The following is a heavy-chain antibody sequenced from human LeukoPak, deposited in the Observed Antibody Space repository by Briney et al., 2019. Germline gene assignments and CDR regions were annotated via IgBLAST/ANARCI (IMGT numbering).Heavy chain of an antibody. J-gene: IGHJ6*03. CDR2: IIPVFGTA. Sequence: GASVEVSCKASGGTFSTFSITWVRQAPGQGLEWMGGIIPVFGTANYAQQFQGRVAVATDDSTSTAYLELSSLRSEDTSIYYCARVDRYHYYLDVWGKGTTVTVSS. CDR3: ARVDRYHYYLDV. V-gene: IGHV1-69*05. CDR1: GGTFSTFS.